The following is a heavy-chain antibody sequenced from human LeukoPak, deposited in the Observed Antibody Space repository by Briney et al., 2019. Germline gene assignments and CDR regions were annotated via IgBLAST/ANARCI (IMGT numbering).Heavy chain of an antibody. CDR2: IYYSGST. Sequence: SETLSLTCTVSGGSIRSYYWSWIRQPPGKGLEWIGYIYYSGSTNYNPSLKSRVTISVDTSKNQFSLKLTSVTAADTAVYYCARGGGNGGGWVGHYYYMDVWGKGTTVTVSS. V-gene: IGHV4-59*08. CDR1: GGSIRSYY. D-gene: IGHD4-23*01. J-gene: IGHJ6*03. CDR3: ARGGGNGGGWVGHYYYMDV.